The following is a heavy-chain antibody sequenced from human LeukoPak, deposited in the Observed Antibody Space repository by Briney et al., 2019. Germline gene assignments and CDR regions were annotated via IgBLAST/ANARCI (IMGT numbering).Heavy chain of an antibody. Sequence: PSETLSLTCNVSGASMSSYYWSWFRQPPGKGLEWIGYIYYSGSTNYNPSLKSRVTISVDTSKNQFSLKLSSVTAADTAVYYCARRHSSSWLEFDYWGQGTLVTVSS. CDR2: IYYSGST. CDR1: GASMSSYY. CDR3: ARRHSSSWLEFDY. V-gene: IGHV4-59*08. J-gene: IGHJ4*02. D-gene: IGHD6-13*01.